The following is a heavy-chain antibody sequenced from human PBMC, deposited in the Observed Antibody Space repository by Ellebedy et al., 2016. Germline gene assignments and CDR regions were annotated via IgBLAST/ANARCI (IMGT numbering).Heavy chain of an antibody. Sequence: GGSLRLSCAASGFTFSDYWMKWVRQAPGKGLEWVASIKQDGSEIWYVDSVKGRFTISRDNDKNALYLQMSSLRVEDTAVYYCARDTNIAGWAYSWTNFWGQGTLVTVSS. V-gene: IGHV3-7*04. CDR1: GFTFSDYW. CDR2: IKQDGSEI. D-gene: IGHD6-19*01. CDR3: ARDTNIAGWAYSWTNF. J-gene: IGHJ4*02.